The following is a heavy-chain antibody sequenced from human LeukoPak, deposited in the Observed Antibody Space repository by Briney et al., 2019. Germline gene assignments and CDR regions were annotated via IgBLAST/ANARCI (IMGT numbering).Heavy chain of an antibody. CDR1: GGSISSSDYF. CDR2: IYYSGIT. Sequence: PSETLSLTCSVSGGSISSSDYFWGWIRQPPGKGLEWIGNIYYSGITYQNPSLKSRVTISVDTSKHQFSLKVRSVTAADTAVYYCARHGSNHDVLTGYREDYYAMDVWGQGTTVTVSS. CDR3: ARHGSNHDVLTGYREDYYAMDV. D-gene: IGHD3-9*01. J-gene: IGHJ6*02. V-gene: IGHV4-39*01.